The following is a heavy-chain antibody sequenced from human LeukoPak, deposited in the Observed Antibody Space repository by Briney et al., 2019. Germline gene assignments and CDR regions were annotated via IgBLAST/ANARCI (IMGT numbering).Heavy chain of an antibody. J-gene: IGHJ6*02. Sequence: SVKVSCKASGGTFSSYAISWVRQAPGQGLEWMGGIIPIFGTANYAQKFQGRVTITADESTSTAYMELSSLRSEDTAVYYCARDWDYYDSGSYYGMDVWGQGTTVTVSS. CDR3: ARDWDYYDSGSYYGMDV. V-gene: IGHV1-69*13. D-gene: IGHD3-22*01. CDR1: GGTFSSYA. CDR2: IIPIFGTA.